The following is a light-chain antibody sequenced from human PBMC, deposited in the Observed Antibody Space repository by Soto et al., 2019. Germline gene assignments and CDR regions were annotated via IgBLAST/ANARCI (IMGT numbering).Light chain of an antibody. CDR2: EVS. Sequence: QSALTQPPSASGSPGQSVTISCTGTSSDLGGYNYVSWYQQHPGKAPKLMIYEVSKRPSGVPDRFSGSKSGNTASLTVSGIQAEDEADYYWSSYAGSNNVVVFGGGTKLTVL. CDR3: SSYAGSNNVVV. J-gene: IGLJ2*01. V-gene: IGLV2-8*01. CDR1: SSDLGGYNY.